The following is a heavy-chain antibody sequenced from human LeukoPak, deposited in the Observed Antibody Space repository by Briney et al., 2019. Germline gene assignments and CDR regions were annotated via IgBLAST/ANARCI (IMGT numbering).Heavy chain of an antibody. J-gene: IGHJ4*02. D-gene: IGHD5-12*01. V-gene: IGHV3-30-3*01. CDR3: ARAVATIGYYFDY. CDR1: GFTFSSFA. Sequence: GGSLRLSCAASGFTFSSFAMHWVRQAPGKGLEWLAVMSYDGSNDYYAGSLKGRLSMSRDNSRNTLSLQIKSLRPDDTAVYYCARAVATIGYYFDYWGQGTLVTVSS. CDR2: MSYDGSND.